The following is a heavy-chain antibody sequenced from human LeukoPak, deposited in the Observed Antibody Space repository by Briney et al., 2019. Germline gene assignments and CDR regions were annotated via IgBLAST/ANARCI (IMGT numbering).Heavy chain of an antibody. J-gene: IGHJ4*02. Sequence: GGSLRLSCAASGFTFSNYGMHWVRQAPDKGLEWVTFIRYDASNKYYSDSVKGRFTISRDNSKNTLYLQMNSLRVEDTAVYYCAKDLGNWGYFDYWGRGTLVTVSS. CDR2: IRYDASNK. D-gene: IGHD7-27*01. V-gene: IGHV3-30*02. CDR1: GFTFSNYG. CDR3: AKDLGNWGYFDY.